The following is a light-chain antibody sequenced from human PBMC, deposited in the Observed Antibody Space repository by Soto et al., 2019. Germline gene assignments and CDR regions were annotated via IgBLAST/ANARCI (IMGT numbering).Light chain of an antibody. CDR3: QQYYSPWT. V-gene: IGKV4-1*01. Sequence: DIVMTQSPDSLAVSLGERATINCKSSQSVLYSSNNKNYLAWYQQKPGQPPKLLIYWASTRESGVPDRFSGSASGTDFTPTISSLHAEDVAVYYCQQYYSPWTFGQGTKVELK. CDR2: WAS. CDR1: QSVLYSSNNKNY. J-gene: IGKJ1*01.